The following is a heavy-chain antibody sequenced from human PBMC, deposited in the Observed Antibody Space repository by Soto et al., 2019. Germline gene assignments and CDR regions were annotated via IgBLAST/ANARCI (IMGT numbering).Heavy chain of an antibody. CDR3: ARRQRDFWSGYQNCYGMEV. J-gene: IGHJ6*02. CDR2: IYPGDSDT. CDR1: GYSFTSYC. Sequence: GQSLKIPWKGSGYSFTSYCIVWVSQMPGKGLEWMGIIYPGDSDTRYSPSFQGQVTISADKSISTAYLQWSSLKASDTAMYYCARRQRDFWSGYQNCYGMEVWGQGTTVTVSS. V-gene: IGHV5-51*01. D-gene: IGHD3-3*01.